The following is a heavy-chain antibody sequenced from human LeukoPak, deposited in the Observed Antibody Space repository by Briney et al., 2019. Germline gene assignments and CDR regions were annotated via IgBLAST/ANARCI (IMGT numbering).Heavy chain of an antibody. J-gene: IGHJ5*02. D-gene: IGHD3-22*01. V-gene: IGHV4-34*01. Sequence: PSETLSLTCAVYGGSFSGYYWSWLRQPPGKGLEWIGEINHSGSTNYNPSLKSRVTISVDTSKNQFSLKLSSVTAADTAVYYCARKRITMILNWFDPWGQGTLVTVSS. CDR1: GGSFSGYY. CDR2: INHSGST. CDR3: ARKRITMILNWFDP.